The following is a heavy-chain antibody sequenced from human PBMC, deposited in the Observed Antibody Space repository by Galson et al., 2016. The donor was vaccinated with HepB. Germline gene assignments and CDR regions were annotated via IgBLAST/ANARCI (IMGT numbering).Heavy chain of an antibody. D-gene: IGHD1-26*01. CDR3: AGLRRGALRWWFDS. CDR2: VFHSGDT. J-gene: IGHJ5*01. Sequence: TLSLTCTVSGGSINTGDYYWNWPRRHPGKGLEWMGYVFHSGDTYYNPSLNSRHSLSVDSSENQFALELNSVTAADPAVYYCAGLRRGALRWWFDSWGQGILVTVSS. V-gene: IGHV4-31*03. CDR1: GGSINTGDYY.